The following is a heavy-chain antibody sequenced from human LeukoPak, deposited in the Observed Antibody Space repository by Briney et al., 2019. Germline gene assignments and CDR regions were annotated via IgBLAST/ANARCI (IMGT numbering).Heavy chain of an antibody. Sequence: PSETLSLTCTVSGGSISSSSYYWGWIRQPPGKGLEWIGSIYYSGSTYYNPSLKSRVTISVDTSKNQFSLKLSSVTAADTAVYYCARLDPQIDYWGQGTLLTVSS. CDR3: ARLDPQIDY. V-gene: IGHV4-39*01. CDR2: IYYSGST. J-gene: IGHJ4*02. CDR1: GGSISSSSYY.